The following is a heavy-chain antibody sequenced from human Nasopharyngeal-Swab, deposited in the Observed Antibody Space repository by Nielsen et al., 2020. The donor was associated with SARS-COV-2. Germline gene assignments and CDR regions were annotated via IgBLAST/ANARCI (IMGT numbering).Heavy chain of an antibody. CDR3: ARDHYGSGSPSMDV. J-gene: IGHJ6*02. CDR1: GGSVSSGSYY. Sequence: SETLPLTCTVSGGSVSSGSYYWSWIRQPPGKGLEWIGYIYYSGSTNYNPSLKSRVTISVDTSKNQFSLKLSSVTAADTAVYYCARDHYGSGSPSMDVWGQGTTVTVSS. CDR2: IYYSGST. D-gene: IGHD3-10*01. V-gene: IGHV4-61*01.